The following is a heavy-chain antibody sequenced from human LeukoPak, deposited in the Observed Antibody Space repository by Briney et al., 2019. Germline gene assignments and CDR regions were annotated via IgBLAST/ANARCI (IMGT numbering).Heavy chain of an antibody. Sequence: VESLNISCKASGYSFTTYWIAWVRQMPGQGLEWMRVIYPGDSDTRYSPSFKGQVTISADKSISIAYLQWSSLKASDTAMYYCARLPLYSGTNADHFDIWGQGTMVTVSS. CDR2: IYPGDSDT. CDR1: GYSFTTYW. CDR3: ARLPLYSGTNADHFDI. V-gene: IGHV5-51*01. J-gene: IGHJ3*02. D-gene: IGHD1-26*01.